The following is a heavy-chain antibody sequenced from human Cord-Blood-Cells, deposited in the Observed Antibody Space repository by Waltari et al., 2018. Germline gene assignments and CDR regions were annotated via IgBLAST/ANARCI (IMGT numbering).Heavy chain of an antibody. CDR2: IYHSGST. J-gene: IGHJ5*02. Sequence: QVQLQESGPGLVKPSETLSLTCTVSGYSISSGYYWGWIRQPPGKGLEWIGSIYHSGSTYYHPSLKSRVTISVDTAKNQFSLKLSSVTAADTAVYYCARGYNWNNWFDPWGQGTLVTVSS. V-gene: IGHV4-38-2*02. CDR3: ARGYNWNNWFDP. CDR1: GYSISSGYY. D-gene: IGHD1-20*01.